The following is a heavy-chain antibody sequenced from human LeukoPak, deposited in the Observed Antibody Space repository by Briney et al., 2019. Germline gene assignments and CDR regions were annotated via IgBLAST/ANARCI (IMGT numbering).Heavy chain of an antibody. V-gene: IGHV3-23*01. CDR1: GFTFSSYA. D-gene: IGHD3-22*01. CDR3: APIVSRNYYDSSGYHH. CDR2: ISGSGGST. Sequence: GGSLRLSCAASGFTFSSYAMSWVRQAPGKGLEWVSAISGSGGSTYYADSVKGRFTISRDNSKNTLYLQMNSLRAEDTAVYYCAPIVSRNYYDSSGYHHWGQGTLVTVSS. J-gene: IGHJ4*02.